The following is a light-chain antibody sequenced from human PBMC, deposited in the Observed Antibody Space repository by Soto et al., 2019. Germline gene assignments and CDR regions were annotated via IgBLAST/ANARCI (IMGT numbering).Light chain of an antibody. CDR3: QSYDSRMSGYV. Sequence: QSVLTLPPSVSGAPGQRVTISCTGSSSSIGAGYDVHWYQQLPGTAPKLLIYVNNNRPSGVPDRFSGPTSGTSASLAITGLRDEDEADYYCQSYDSRMSGYVFGTGTKVTVL. V-gene: IGLV1-40*01. CDR1: SSSIGAGYD. CDR2: VNN. J-gene: IGLJ1*01.